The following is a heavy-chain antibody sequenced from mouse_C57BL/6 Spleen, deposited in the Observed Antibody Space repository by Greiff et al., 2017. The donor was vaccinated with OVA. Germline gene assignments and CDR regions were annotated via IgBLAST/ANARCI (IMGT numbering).Heavy chain of an antibody. CDR2: FLPGSGGT. J-gene: IGHJ2*01. CDR3: TRTGSSYRFDY. D-gene: IGHD1-1*01. Sequence: QVQLQQSGAELMKPGASVKLSCKATGYTFTGYWIEWVKQRPGHGLEWIGEFLPGSGGTNYNEKFKGKATFPADTSSNTAYMQLSSLTTEDSAIYYCTRTGSSYRFDYWGKGTTLTVSS. V-gene: IGHV1-9*01. CDR1: GYTFTGYW.